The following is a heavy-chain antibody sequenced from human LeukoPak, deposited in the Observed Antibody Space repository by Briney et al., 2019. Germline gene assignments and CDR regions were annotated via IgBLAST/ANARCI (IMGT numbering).Heavy chain of an antibody. CDR2: IYYSGST. D-gene: IGHD6-13*01. J-gene: IGHJ4*02. CDR1: GGSISSSSYY. CDR3: ARISIAAANQDY. V-gene: IGHV4-39*01. Sequence: SETLSLTCTVSGGSISSSSYYWGWIRQPPGKGLEWIGSIYYSGSTYYNPSLKSRVTISVDTSKNQFSLKLSSVTAADTAVYYCARISIAAANQDYWGQGTLVTVSS.